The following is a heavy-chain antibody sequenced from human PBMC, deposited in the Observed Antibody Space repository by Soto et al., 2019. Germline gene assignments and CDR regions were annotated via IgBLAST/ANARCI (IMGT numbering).Heavy chain of an antibody. J-gene: IGHJ4*02. CDR1: GYTFTSYY. Sequence: QVQLVQSGAEVKKPGASVKVSCKASGYTFTSYYMHWVRQAPGQGLEWMGIINPSGGSTSYAQKFQGRVTITRDTSTSTVYMELSSLRSEDTAVYYCARVVPAAYHFDYWGQGTLVTVSS. CDR3: ARVVPAAYHFDY. D-gene: IGHD2-2*01. CDR2: INPSGGST. V-gene: IGHV1-46*01.